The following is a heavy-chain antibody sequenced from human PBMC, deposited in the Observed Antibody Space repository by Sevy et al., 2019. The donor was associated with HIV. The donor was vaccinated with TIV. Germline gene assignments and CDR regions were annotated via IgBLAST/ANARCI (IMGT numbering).Heavy chain of an antibody. CDR1: GFTFSSYW. CDR3: ARDQPRNYYDSSCSRGTLYI. V-gene: IGHV3-7*01. Sequence: GGSLRLSCAASGFTFSSYWMSWVRQAPGKVLEWVANIKQDGSEKYYVDSVKGRFSISRDNAKISLYLKMNSLRAEDTAVYYCARDQPRNYYDSSCSRGTLYIWGQGTMVTVSS. D-gene: IGHD3-22*01. J-gene: IGHJ3*02. CDR2: IKQDGSEK.